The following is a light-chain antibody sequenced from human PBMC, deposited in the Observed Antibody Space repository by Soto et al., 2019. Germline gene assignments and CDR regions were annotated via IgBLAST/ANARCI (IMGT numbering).Light chain of an antibody. CDR2: AAS. CDR1: QSLSSSY. Sequence: PGERVTLSYRASQSLSSSYLTWCQQTPGQAPSLLISAASTRATSIPARFSGGGSGTDFTLTISSLQPEDFAVYYCQQDYNLPHLTFGGGTKVEIK. CDR3: QQDYNLPHLT. J-gene: IGKJ4*01. V-gene: IGKV3D-7*01.